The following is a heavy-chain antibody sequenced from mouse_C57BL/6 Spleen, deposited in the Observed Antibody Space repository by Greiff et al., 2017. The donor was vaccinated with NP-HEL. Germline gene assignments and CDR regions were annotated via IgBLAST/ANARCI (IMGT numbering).Heavy chain of an antibody. J-gene: IGHJ2*01. V-gene: IGHV5-17*01. CDR1: GFTFSDYG. Sequence: DVHLVESGGGLVKPGGSLKLSCAASGFTFSDYGMHWVRQAPEKGLEWVAYISSGSSTIYYADTVKGRFTIYRDNAKNTLFLQMTSLRSEDTAMYYCARNSNYYLDYWGQGTTLTVSS. D-gene: IGHD2-5*01. CDR2: ISSGSSTI. CDR3: ARNSNYYLDY.